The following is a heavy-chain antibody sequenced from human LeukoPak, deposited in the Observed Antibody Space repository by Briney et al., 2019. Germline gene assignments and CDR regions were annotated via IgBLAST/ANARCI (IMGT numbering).Heavy chain of an antibody. CDR2: IYWDDDK. J-gene: IGHJ4*02. V-gene: IGHV2-5*02. Sequence: SGPTLVKPTQTLTMTCTFSGFSLTTSGVGVGWIRQPPGKALEWLALIYWDDDKRYSPSLVNRLTVTKGTSENQVVLTMTNMDPVDTATYYCAHRCTNYFFDYWGQGTLVTVSS. D-gene: IGHD2-2*01. CDR1: GFSLTTSGVG. CDR3: AHRCTNYFFDY.